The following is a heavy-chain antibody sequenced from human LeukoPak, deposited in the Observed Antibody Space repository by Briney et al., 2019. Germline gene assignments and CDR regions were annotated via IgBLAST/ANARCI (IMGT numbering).Heavy chain of an antibody. CDR3: VRGIGNYYDSGASDC. J-gene: IGHJ4*02. CDR2: IGSAGDT. D-gene: IGHD3-10*01. CDR1: GITLSGYD. V-gene: IGHV3-13*04. Sequence: AAGSLRLSCAASGITLSGYDRHWLRQSTGKGLEWVSGIGSAGDTYYAGSVKGRFTISREDAKKSLYLQMNSLRAGDTAVYYCVRGIGNYYDSGASDCWGQGTRVTVAP.